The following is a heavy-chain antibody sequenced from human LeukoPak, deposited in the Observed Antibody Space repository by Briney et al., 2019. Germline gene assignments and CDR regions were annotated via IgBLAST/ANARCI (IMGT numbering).Heavy chain of an antibody. V-gene: IGHV1-69*05. CDR2: IIPIFGTA. CDR1: GGTFSSYA. J-gene: IGHJ6*03. Sequence: SVKVSCKASGGTFSSYAISWVRQAPGQGLEWMGGIIPIFGTANYAQKFQGRVTITTDESTSTAYMELSSLRSEDTAVYYCARGESSGRKDYYYMDVWGKGATVTVSS. D-gene: IGHD6-25*01. CDR3: ARGESSGRKDYYYMDV.